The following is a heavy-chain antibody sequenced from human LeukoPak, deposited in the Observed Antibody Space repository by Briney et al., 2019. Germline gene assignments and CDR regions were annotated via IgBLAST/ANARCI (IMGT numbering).Heavy chain of an antibody. CDR2: MNPNSGNT. D-gene: IGHD3-10*01. CDR3: ARAQRGSGSYWDYYYYMDV. J-gene: IGHJ6*03. Sequence: GASVKVSCKASGYTFTSYDINWVRQATGQGLEWMGWMNPNSGNTGYAQKFQGRVTITRNTSISTAYMELSSLRSEDTAVYYCARAQRGSGSYWDYYYYMDVWGKGTTVTVSS. V-gene: IGHV1-8*03. CDR1: GYTFTSYD.